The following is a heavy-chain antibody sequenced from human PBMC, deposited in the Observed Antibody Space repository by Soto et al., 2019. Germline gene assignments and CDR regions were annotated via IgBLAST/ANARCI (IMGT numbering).Heavy chain of an antibody. CDR2: IIPFFGTT. D-gene: IGHD6-13*01. J-gene: IGHJ5*02. CDR1: GGTFSNYA. Sequence: ASVKVSCKASGGTFSNYAITWVRQAPGQGLEWMGGIIPFFGTTNYAQKFQGRVTITADESTGTAYMELNSLRSDDTAVYYCARSMTAAGHNWFDPWGQGTLVTVSS. V-gene: IGHV1-69*13. CDR3: ARSMTAAGHNWFDP.